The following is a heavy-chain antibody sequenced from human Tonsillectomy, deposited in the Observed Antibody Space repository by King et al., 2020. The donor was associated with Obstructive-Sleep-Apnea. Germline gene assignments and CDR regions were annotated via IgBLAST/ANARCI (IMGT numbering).Heavy chain of an antibody. CDR2: IKQDGSEK. Sequence: VQLVESGGGLVQPGGSLRLSCAASGFTFSSYWMSCGRQAPGEGLEWVANIKQDGSEKYYEESWKGRFTISRDNAKNSLYLQRNSLRAEDTAVYYCARRYGDYWGQGTLVTVSS. CDR3: ARRYGDY. V-gene: IGHV3-7*03. CDR1: GFTFSSYW. J-gene: IGHJ4*02. D-gene: IGHD3-9*01.